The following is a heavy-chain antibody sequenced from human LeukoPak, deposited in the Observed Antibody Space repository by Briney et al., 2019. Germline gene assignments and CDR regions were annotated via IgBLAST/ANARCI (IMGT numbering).Heavy chain of an antibody. J-gene: IGHJ4*02. CDR3: AREEYSPGRYSFDS. CDR1: GGSISSGSYY. V-gene: IGHV4-39*07. CDR2: IYYSGNT. D-gene: IGHD5-18*01. Sequence: SETLSLTCTVSGGSISSGSYYWGWIRQPPGKGLEWIGSIYYSGNTYHNPSLESRVTIAVDTSNNQFSLEVTSVTAADTAVYYCAREEYSPGRYSFDSWGQGILVTVSS.